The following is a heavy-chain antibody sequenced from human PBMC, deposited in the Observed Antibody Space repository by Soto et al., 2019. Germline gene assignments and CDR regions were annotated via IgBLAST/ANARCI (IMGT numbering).Heavy chain of an antibody. CDR1: GFTFSGYG. J-gene: IGHJ4*02. D-gene: IGHD1-26*01. CDR3: ARDGVGATTFFGYFDY. Sequence: GGSLRLSCAASGFTFSGYGMHWVRQAPGKGLEWVAITWHDGSNTYYADSVRGRFTISRDNSKKTLYLQMDSLRAEDTAVYYCARDGVGATTFFGYFDYWGQGTLVTVSS. V-gene: IGHV3-33*01. CDR2: TWHDGSNT.